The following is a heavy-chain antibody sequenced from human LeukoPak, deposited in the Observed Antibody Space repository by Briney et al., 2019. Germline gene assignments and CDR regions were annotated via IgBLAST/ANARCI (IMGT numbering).Heavy chain of an antibody. D-gene: IGHD2-15*01. J-gene: IGHJ4*02. CDR3: AKWGLDCSVAGCLYYFDY. Sequence: PEGSLRLSCAASGFTFRSYAMSWVRQAPGKGLEWVSGISDGSTYYADSIKGRFTISRDNSKNSLYLQMNNLRAEDTAVYYCAKWGLDCSVAGCLYYFDYWGQGTLVTVSS. CDR2: ISDGST. CDR1: GFTFRSYA. V-gene: IGHV3-23*01.